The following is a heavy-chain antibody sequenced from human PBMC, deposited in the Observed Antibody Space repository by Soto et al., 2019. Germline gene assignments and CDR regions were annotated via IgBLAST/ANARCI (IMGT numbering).Heavy chain of an antibody. V-gene: IGHV1-3*01. Sequence: RASVKVSCKASGYTFTVYAIHWVRQAPGQRLEWMGWINAGNGHTKYSQKFQGRVAITRDTSASTAYMELSSLRSEDTALYYCARAVAVPADFDYWGQGTLVTVSS. D-gene: IGHD6-19*01. CDR2: INAGNGHT. J-gene: IGHJ4*02. CDR3: ARAVAVPADFDY. CDR1: GYTFTVYA.